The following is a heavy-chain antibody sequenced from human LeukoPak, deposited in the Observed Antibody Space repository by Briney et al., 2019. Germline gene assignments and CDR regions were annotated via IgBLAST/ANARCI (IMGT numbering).Heavy chain of an antibody. CDR1: GFTFSDYY. CDR2: ISSSSSYT. Sequence: GGSLRLSCEASGFTFSDYYMSWIRQAPGKGLEWVSYISSSSSYTNYADSVKGRFTISRDNAKNSLYLQMNSLRAEDTAVYYCARDRIAAAGTFDYWGQGTLVTVSS. CDR3: ARDRIAAAGTFDY. V-gene: IGHV3-11*06. J-gene: IGHJ4*02. D-gene: IGHD6-13*01.